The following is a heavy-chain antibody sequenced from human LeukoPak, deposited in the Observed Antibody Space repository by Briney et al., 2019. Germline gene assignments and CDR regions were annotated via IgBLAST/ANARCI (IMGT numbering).Heavy chain of an antibody. J-gene: IGHJ4*02. V-gene: IGHV1-69*01. CDR2: IIPIFGTA. CDR3: ARSNYDILTGYFSYLDY. Sequence: ASVKVSCKASGGTFSSYAISRVRQAPGQGLEWMGGIIPIFGTANYAQKFQGRVTITADESTSTAYMELSSPRSEDTAVYYCARSNYDILTGYFSYLDYWGQGTLVTVSS. D-gene: IGHD3-9*01. CDR1: GGTFSSYA.